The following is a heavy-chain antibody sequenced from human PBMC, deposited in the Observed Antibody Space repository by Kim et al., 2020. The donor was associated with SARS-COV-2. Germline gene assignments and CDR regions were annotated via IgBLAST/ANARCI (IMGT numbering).Heavy chain of an antibody. D-gene: IGHD2-15*01. CDR3: ARGYCSGSDCFRDHDAFDI. V-gene: IGHV3-53*01. CDR2: IYSAGTT. J-gene: IGHJ3*02. CDR1: GFSVSTSY. Sequence: GGSLRLSCAASGFSVSTSYMSWVRQAPGKGLEWVSVIYSAGTTYYADSVKGRFTISRDNPKNTVYLQMNSLRADDTAVYYCARGYCSGSDCFRDHDAFDIWGQGTRVTVSA.